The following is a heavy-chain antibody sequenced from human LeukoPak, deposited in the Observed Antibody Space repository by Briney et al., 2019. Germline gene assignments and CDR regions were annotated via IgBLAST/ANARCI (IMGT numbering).Heavy chain of an antibody. J-gene: IGHJ4*02. CDR1: GGSISSSSYY. Sequence: PSETLSLTCTVSGGSISSSSYYWGWIRQPPGKGLEWIGSIYYSGSTYYNPSLKSRVTISVDTSKNQFFLKLSSVTAADTAVYYCARVPCSGGSCYYFDYWGQGTLVTVSS. V-gene: IGHV4-39*07. CDR3: ARVPCSGGSCYYFDY. CDR2: IYYSGST. D-gene: IGHD2-15*01.